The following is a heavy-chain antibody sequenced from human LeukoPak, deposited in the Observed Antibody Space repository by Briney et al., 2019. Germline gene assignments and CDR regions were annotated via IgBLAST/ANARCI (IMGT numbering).Heavy chain of an antibody. CDR3: ARDLNISWFDP. V-gene: IGHV4-59*01. Sequence: SETLSLTCTVSGGSISSYCWSWIRQPPGKGLEWIGFIYYSGSTNYNPSLKSRVTISVDTSKNQFSLKLSSVTAADTAVYYCARDLNISWFDPWGQGTLVTVSS. CDR1: GGSISSYC. J-gene: IGHJ5*02. CDR2: IYYSGST.